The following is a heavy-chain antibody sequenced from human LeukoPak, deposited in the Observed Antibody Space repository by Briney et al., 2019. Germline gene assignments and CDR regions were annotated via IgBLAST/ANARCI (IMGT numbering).Heavy chain of an antibody. CDR3: ARGGGYDFWSGYPATSNWFDP. CDR2: IYYSGST. J-gene: IGHJ5*02. CDR1: GGSISSGGYY. Sequence: SQSLSLTCTVSGGSISSGGYYWSWIRQHPGKGLEWIGSIYYSGSTYYNPSLKSRVTISVDTSKNQFSLKLSSVTAADTAVYYCARGGGYDFWSGYPATSNWFDPWGQDNREAVSS. V-gene: IGHV4-31*03. D-gene: IGHD3-3*01.